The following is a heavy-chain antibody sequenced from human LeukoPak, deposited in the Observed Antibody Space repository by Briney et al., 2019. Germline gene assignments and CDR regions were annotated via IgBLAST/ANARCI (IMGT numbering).Heavy chain of an antibody. CDR2: IIPIFGTA. V-gene: IGHV1-69*05. CDR1: GGTFSSYA. CDR3: ARDGRSGSYSHWYFDL. D-gene: IGHD1-26*01. Sequence: SVKVSCKASGGTFSSYAISWVRQAPGQGLEWMGRIIPIFGTANYAQKFQGRVTITTDESTSTAYMELSSLRSEDTAVYCCARDGRSGSYSHWYFDLWGRGTLVTVSS. J-gene: IGHJ2*01.